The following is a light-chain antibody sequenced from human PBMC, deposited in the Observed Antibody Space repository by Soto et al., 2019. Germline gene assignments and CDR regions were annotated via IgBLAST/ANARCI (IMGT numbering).Light chain of an antibody. CDR1: QSVSSK. CDR2: GAY. CDR3: QQYNNWPLT. J-gene: IGKJ4*01. V-gene: IGKV3-15*01. Sequence: EIVMTQSPATLSVSPGERATLSCRASQSVSSKLAWYQQKPGQAPRLLVYGAYTRATGIQARFSGSGSGTDFTLTIRSLQSEDFAVYYCQQYNNWPLTFGGGTKVDIK.